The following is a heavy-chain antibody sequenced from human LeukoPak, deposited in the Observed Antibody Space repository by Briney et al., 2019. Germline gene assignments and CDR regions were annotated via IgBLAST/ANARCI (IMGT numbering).Heavy chain of an antibody. D-gene: IGHD3-22*01. CDR3: ARDGSYYDSSGHFDY. CDR2: IYTSGST. V-gene: IGHV4-4*07. J-gene: IGHJ4*02. Sequence: SETLSLTCTVSGGSISSYYWSWIRQPAGKGLEWIGRIYTSGSTNYNPSLKSRVTMSVDTSKNQFSLKLSSVTAADTAVYYCARDGSYYDSSGHFDYWGQGTLVTVSS. CDR1: GGSISSYY.